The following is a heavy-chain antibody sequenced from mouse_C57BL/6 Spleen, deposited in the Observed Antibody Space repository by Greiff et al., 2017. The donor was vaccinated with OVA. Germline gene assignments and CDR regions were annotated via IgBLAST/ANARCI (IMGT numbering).Heavy chain of an antibody. V-gene: IGHV3-6*01. J-gene: IGHJ2*01. D-gene: IGHD2-3*01. CDR1: GYSITSGYY. CDR2: ISYDGSN. CDR3: ARAHYDGYYDY. Sequence: EVQLQESGPGLVKPSQSLSLTCSVTGYSITSGYYWNWIRQFPGNKLEWMGYISYDGSNNYNPSLKNRISITRDTSKNQFFLKLNSVTTEDTATYYGARAHYDGYYDYWGQGTTLTVSS.